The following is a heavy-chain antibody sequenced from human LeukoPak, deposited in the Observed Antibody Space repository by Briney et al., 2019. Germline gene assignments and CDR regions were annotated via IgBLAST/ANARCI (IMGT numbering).Heavy chain of an antibody. CDR2: INPDGGAK. V-gene: IGHV3-7*01. CDR3: AKEEGDCGGDCYSGFDY. D-gene: IGHD2-21*02. J-gene: IGHJ4*02. CDR1: GSMFSNYW. Sequence: PGGSLRLSCAASGSMFSNYWMTWVRQAPGTGLEWVASINPDGGAKYHAESLKGRFTISRDNAKNAFYLQMNSLRAEDTAVYYCAKEEGDCGGDCYSGFDYWGQGTLVTVSS.